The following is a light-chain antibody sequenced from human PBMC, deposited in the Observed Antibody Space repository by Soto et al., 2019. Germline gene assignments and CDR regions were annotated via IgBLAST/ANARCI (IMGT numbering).Light chain of an antibody. V-gene: IGLV7-46*01. CDR2: DTS. Sequence: AVVTQEPSLTVSPGGTVTLTCGSSTGAVTSGHYPYWFQQKPGQAPRTLIYDTSKKHSWTPARFSGSLLGGKAALTLSGAQADDEADYYCFLYYNGPRVFGGGTKLTVL. CDR3: FLYYNGPRV. CDR1: TGAVTSGHY. J-gene: IGLJ3*02.